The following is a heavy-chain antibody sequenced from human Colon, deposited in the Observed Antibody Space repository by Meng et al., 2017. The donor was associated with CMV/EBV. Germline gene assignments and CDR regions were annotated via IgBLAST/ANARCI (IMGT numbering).Heavy chain of an antibody. D-gene: IGHD6-19*01. CDR3: ARDWGGAVAGFNWFDP. J-gene: IGHJ5*02. Sequence: YTLTAYCTRCVRQAPGQGLGLMGRVSPFSGDTNYSEKFQGRVTMTRDTSISTVHMELSRLTSDDTAVYYCARDWGGAVAGFNWFDPWGQGTLVTVSS. CDR2: VSPFSGDT. V-gene: IGHV1-2*06. CDR1: YTLTAYC.